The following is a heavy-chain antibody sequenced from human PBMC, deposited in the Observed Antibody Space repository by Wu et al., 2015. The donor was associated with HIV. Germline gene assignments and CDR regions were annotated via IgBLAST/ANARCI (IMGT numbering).Heavy chain of an antibody. CDR1: GYTFTSYD. CDR2: MNPNSGNT. J-gene: IGHJ6*03. V-gene: IGHV1-8*03. CDR3: ARGSRYCSGSSCTRNEYMDV. Sequence: QVQLVQSGAEVKKPGASVKVSCKASGYTFTSYDINWVRQATGQGLEWMGWMNPNSGNTGYAQKFQGRVTITRNTSISTAYMELSSLRSEDTAVYYCARGSRYCSGSSCTRNEYMDVVGERDHGHRLL. D-gene: IGHD2-15*01.